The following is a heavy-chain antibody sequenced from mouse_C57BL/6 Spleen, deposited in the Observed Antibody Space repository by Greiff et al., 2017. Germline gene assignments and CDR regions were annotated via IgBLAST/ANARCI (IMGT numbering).Heavy chain of an antibody. Sequence: VQLQQSGAELARPGASVKLSCKASGYTFTSYGISWVKQRTGQGLEWIGEIYPRSGNTYYNEKFKGKATLTADKSSSPAYMELRSLTSEDSAVYFCARSLITTVVATDFDYWGQGTTLTVSS. D-gene: IGHD1-1*01. CDR3: ARSLITTVVATDFDY. J-gene: IGHJ2*01. CDR2: IYPRSGNT. V-gene: IGHV1-81*01. CDR1: GYTFTSYG.